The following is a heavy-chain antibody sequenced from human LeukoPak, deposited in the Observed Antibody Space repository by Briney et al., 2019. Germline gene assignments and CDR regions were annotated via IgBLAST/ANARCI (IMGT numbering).Heavy chain of an antibody. V-gene: IGHV4-34*01. Sequence: SETLSLTCAVYGGSFSGYYWSWIRQPPGKGLEWIGEINHSGSTNYNPSLKSRVTISVDTSKNQFSLKLSSVTAADTAVYYCARAVERVFDYWGQGTLVTVSS. J-gene: IGHJ4*02. CDR2: INHSGST. CDR3: ARAVERVFDY. D-gene: IGHD5-24*01. CDR1: GGSFSGYY.